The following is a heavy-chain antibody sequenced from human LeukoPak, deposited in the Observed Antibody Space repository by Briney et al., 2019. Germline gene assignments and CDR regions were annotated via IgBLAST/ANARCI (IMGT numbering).Heavy chain of an antibody. D-gene: IGHD2-8*02. J-gene: IGHJ4*02. V-gene: IGHV3-23*01. CDR1: GFTFSSYA. CDR3: AREPRDCTGGTCHSGGGYYFEY. Sequence: GGSLRLSCAASGFTFSSYAMSWVRQAPGKGLEWVSAVSGSGANTYHSDSVRGRFTISRDNSKNTLHLQMNGLRAEDTAVFYCAREPRDCTGGTCHSGGGYYFEYWGQGILVTVSS. CDR2: VSGSGANT.